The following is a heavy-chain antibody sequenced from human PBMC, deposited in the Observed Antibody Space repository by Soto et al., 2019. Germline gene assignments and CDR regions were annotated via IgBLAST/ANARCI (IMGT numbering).Heavy chain of an antibody. J-gene: IGHJ4*02. V-gene: IGHV3-66*01. CDR3: ARDSTVTTSFDY. Sequence: GGSLRLSCAASGFTVSSNYMSWVRQAPGKGLEWVSVIYSGGSTYYADSVKDRFTISRDNSKNTLYLQMNSLRAEDTAVYYCARDSTVTTSFDYWGQGTLVTVSS. CDR2: IYSGGST. CDR1: GFTVSSNY. D-gene: IGHD4-17*01.